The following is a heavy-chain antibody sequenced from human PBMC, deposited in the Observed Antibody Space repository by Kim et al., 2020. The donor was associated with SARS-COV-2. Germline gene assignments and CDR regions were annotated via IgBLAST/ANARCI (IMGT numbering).Heavy chain of an antibody. Sequence: ASVKVSCKASGYTFINYYMTWVRQAPGQGLEWMGTINPSDGSTDYAQKFQGRVILTSDTATNTVYMDLSRLKSEDRAIYYFARSRRDRLPDETFEFWGPG. D-gene: IGHD2-21*02. CDR3: ARSRRDRLPDETFEF. V-gene: IGHV1-46*01. CDR2: INPSDGST. CDR1: GYTFINYY. J-gene: IGHJ3*01.